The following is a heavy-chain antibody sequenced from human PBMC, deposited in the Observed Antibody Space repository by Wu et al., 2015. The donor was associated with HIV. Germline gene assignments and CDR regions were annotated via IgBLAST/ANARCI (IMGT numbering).Heavy chain of an antibody. CDR3: ALPAAAGTVVVESDTFPLDY. CDR1: GGTFSSYA. J-gene: IGHJ4*02. CDR2: IIPIFGTA. Sequence: QVQLVQSGAEVKKPGSSVKVSCKASGGTFSSYAISWVRQAPGQGLEWMGGIIPIFGTANYAQKFQGRVTITADESTSTAYMELSSLRSEDTAVYYCALPAAAGTVVVESDTFPLDYVGPGNPGHRLL. V-gene: IGHV1-69*12. D-gene: IGHD6-13*01.